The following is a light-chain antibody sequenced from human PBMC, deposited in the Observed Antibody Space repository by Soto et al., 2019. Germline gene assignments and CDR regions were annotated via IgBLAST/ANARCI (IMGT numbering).Light chain of an antibody. J-gene: IGKJ5*01. CDR3: QQYGSSTPLT. CDR2: GAS. Sequence: EIVLTQSPGTLSLSPGERATLSCRASQSVSSSYLAWYQQKPGQAPRLLIYGASSRATGIPDRFSGSGSGTDLTLTISRLEPEDFAVYYCQQYGSSTPLTFGQGTRLEIK. CDR1: QSVSSSY. V-gene: IGKV3-20*01.